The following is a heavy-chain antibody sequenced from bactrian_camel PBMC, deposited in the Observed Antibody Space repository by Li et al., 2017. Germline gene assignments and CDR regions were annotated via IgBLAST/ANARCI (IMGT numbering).Heavy chain of an antibody. Sequence: VQLVESGGGSVQAGGSLRLSCVRSGYKWRGNCMGWFRQGPGKEREGVAGITYYTDYADSVKGRFTISRDYAKNTMYLQMNSLKPEDTAMYYCAAKSPCKGTSGLTVSGYRIWGQGTQVTVS. CDR1: GYKWRGNC. CDR2: ITYYT. D-gene: IGHD3*01. CDR3: AAKSPCKGTSGLTVSGYRI. V-gene: IGHV3S53*01. J-gene: IGHJ4*01.